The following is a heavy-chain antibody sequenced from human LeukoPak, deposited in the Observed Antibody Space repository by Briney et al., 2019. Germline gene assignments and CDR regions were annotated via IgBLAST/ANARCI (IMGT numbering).Heavy chain of an antibody. J-gene: IGHJ5*02. CDR3: ARGSSWYVASWFDP. V-gene: IGHV4-59*01. CDR1: GGSISTYY. D-gene: IGHD6-13*01. Sequence: SETLSLTCTVSGGSISTYYWSWIRQPPGKGLEWIGYIYNSWSTTYNPSLQSRVTISVDTSKNQSSLRLTSVTAADTAVYYCARGSSWYVASWFDPWGQGTLVTVSS. CDR2: IYNSWST.